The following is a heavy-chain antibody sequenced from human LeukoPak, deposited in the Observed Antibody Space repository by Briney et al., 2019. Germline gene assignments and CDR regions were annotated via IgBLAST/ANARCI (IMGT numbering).Heavy chain of an antibody. D-gene: IGHD3-3*01. CDR2: INPSGGST. CDR3: ASSRRDDYDFWRRAFDI. J-gene: IGHJ3*02. CDR1: GYTFTSYY. Sequence: ASVKVSCKVSGYTFTSYYMHWVRQAPGQGLEWMGIINPSGGSTSYAQKFQGRVTMTRDTSTSTVYMELSSLRSEDTAVYYCASSRRDDYDFWRRAFDIWGQGTMVTVSS. V-gene: IGHV1-46*01.